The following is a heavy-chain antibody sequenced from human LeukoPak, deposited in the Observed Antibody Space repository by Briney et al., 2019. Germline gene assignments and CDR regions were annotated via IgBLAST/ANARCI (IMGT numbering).Heavy chain of an antibody. CDR1: GGTFSSYA. J-gene: IGHJ4*02. D-gene: IGHD5-12*01. CDR2: IIPIFGTA. Sequence: GASVKVSCKASGGTFSSYAISWVRQAPGQGLEWMGGIIPIFGTANYAQKFQGRVTITADESTSTAYMELSSLRSGDTAVYYCARGHSGYDLHYFDYWGQGTLVTVSS. CDR3: ARGHSGYDLHYFDY. V-gene: IGHV1-69*13.